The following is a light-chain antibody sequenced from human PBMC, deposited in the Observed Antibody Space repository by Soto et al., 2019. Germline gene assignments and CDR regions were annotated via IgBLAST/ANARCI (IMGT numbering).Light chain of an antibody. CDR2: AAS. J-gene: IGKJ4*01. Sequence: IQMTQSPSSLSASVGDRVTITCRASQGISSYLNWYQQKPGKAPKLLIYAASSLQSGVPSRFSGSGSGTDFTLTISSLQPEDFATYYCQQSYSTPLTFGGGTKLEIK. CDR3: QQSYSTPLT. CDR1: QGISSY. V-gene: IGKV1-39*01.